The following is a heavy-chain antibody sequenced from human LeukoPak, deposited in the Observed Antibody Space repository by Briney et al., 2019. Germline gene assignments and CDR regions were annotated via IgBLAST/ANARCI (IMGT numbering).Heavy chain of an antibody. CDR3: AELGITMIGGV. CDR2: IDGGGGTT. CDR1: GITFNSYW. D-gene: IGHD3-10*02. J-gene: IGHJ6*04. Sequence: GGSLRLSCAASGITFNSYWMHWVRQAPRKGLEWVSGIDGGGGTTYYADSVKGRFTISRDNAKNSLYLQMNSLRAEDTAVYYCAELGITMIGGVWGKGTTVTISS. V-gene: IGHV3-48*04.